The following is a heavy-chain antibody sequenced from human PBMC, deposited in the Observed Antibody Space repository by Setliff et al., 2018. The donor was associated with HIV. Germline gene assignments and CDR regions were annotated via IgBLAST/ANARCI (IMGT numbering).Heavy chain of an antibody. V-gene: IGHV1-3*01. J-gene: IGHJ4*02. CDR1: GYTFTSYT. CDR2: INAGNGNT. CDR3: ARDHRPNYYDNSGSPGY. Sequence: ASVKVSCKSSGYTFTSYTMHWVRQAPGRRLEWMGRINAGNGNTKYSQKFQGRVTITRDTSATTAYMELSSLRSEDTAVYYCARDHRPNYYDNSGSPGYWGQGTLVTVSS. D-gene: IGHD3-22*01.